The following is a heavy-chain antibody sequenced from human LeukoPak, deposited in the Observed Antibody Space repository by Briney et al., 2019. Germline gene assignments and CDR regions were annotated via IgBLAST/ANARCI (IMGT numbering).Heavy chain of an antibody. V-gene: IGHV3-11*01. Sequence: GGSLRLSCAASGFTFSDYYMSWIRQAPGKGLEWVSYISSSGSTIYYADSVKGRFTISRDNAKNSLYLQMNSLRAEDTAVYYCVSPLAAGAFDIWGQGTMVTVSS. CDR2: ISSSGSTI. J-gene: IGHJ3*02. CDR3: VSPLAAGAFDI. CDR1: GFTFSDYY. D-gene: IGHD2-15*01.